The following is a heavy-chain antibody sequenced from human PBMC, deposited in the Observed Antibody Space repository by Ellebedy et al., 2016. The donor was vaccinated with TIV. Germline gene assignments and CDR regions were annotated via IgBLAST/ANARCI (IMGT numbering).Heavy chain of an antibody. V-gene: IGHV4-59*02. J-gene: IGHJ4*02. Sequence: MPSDTLSLTCTVSGGSVDPYYWSWIPQPPGKGLEWIGEIYHSGTTNYNPSLKSRVTISVDKSKNQFSLKLSSVTAADTAVYYCARGSDYDSSGIDYWGQGTLVTVSS. CDR3: ARGSDYDSSGIDY. CDR1: GGSVDPYY. CDR2: IYHSGTT. D-gene: IGHD3-22*01.